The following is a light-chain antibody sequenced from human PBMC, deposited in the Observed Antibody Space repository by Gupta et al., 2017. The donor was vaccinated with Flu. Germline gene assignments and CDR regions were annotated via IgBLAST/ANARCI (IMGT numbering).Light chain of an antibody. J-gene: IGKJ3*01. V-gene: IGKV3-11*01. CDR1: QSVSSY. Sequence: LSPGERATLSCRASQSVSSYLAWYQQKPGQAPRLLIYDASNRATGIPARFSGSGSGTDFTLTITSLDPEDFAVYYCQQRNNWPSFGPGTKVNIK. CDR3: QQRNNWPS. CDR2: DAS.